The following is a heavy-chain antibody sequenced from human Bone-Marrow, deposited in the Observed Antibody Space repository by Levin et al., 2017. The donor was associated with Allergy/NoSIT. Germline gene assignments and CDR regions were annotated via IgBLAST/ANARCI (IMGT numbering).Heavy chain of an antibody. CDR2: ITSIGINL. V-gene: IGHV3-21*01. Sequence: PGGSLTLSCAASGFTFSSYSMNWVRQAPGKGLDWVSSITSIGINLYYADSVKGRFTNSRDNAKNSLFLRMNSLTAADTAVYYCARGLEYSGLPWGQGTLVTVSS. J-gene: IGHJ5*02. CDR3: ARGLEYSGLP. D-gene: IGHD5-12*01. CDR1: GFTFSSYS.